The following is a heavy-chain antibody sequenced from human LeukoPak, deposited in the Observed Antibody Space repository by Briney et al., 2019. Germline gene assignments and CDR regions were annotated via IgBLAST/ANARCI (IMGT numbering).Heavy chain of an antibody. CDR1: GYTFTGYY. CDR2: INPNSGGT. J-gene: IGHJ5*02. Sequence: GASVKVSCKASGYTFTGYYMHWVRQAPGQGLEWMGWINPNSGGTNYAQKFQGRVTMTRDKSISTAYLQWSSLKASDTAMYYCARPGVIYDSSGNFRDYGFDPWGQGTLITVSS. CDR3: ARPGVIYDSSGNFRDYGFDP. D-gene: IGHD3-22*01. V-gene: IGHV1-2*02.